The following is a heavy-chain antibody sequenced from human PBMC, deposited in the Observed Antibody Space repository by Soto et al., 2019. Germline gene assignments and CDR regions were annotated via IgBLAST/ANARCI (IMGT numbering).Heavy chain of an antibody. D-gene: IGHD1-26*01. CDR3: ARGGEMGLNDY. CDR1: GFTFSTNW. Sequence: GGSLRLSCGASGFTFSTNWMSWVRQAPGKGLEWVANIKEGGSEKYYVDSVKGRFTISRDDARKSVYLQMNDLNTEDTAIYYCARGGEMGLNDYWGQGTPVTVSS. J-gene: IGHJ4*02. V-gene: IGHV3-7*03. CDR2: IKEGGSEK.